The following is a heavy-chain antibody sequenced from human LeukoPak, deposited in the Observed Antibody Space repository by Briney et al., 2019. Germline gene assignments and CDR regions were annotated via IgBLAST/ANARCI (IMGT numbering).Heavy chain of an antibody. CDR1: GFTFSSYA. CDR2: ISYDGSNK. V-gene: IGHV3-30*01. CDR3: ARSRIAVAGTRVLVYYYYMDV. D-gene: IGHD6-19*01. Sequence: GGSLRLSCAASGFTFSSYAMHWVRQAPGKGLEWVAVISYDGSNKYYADSVKGRFTISRDSSKNTLYLQMNSLRVEDTAVYYCARSRIAVAGTRVLVYYYYMDVWGKGTTVTVSS. J-gene: IGHJ6*03.